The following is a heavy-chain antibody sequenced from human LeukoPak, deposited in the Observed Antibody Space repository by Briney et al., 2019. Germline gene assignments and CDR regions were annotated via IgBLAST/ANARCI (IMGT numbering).Heavy chain of an antibody. J-gene: IGHJ3*02. Sequence: ASVKVSCKASGYIFTSYGISWVRQAPGQGLEWMVWISAYNGNTNYAQKLQGRVTMTTDSSTSTAYMELRSLRSDDTAVYYCAREISLSVFQVDAFDIWGQGTMVTVSS. CDR1: GYIFTSYG. D-gene: IGHD5/OR15-5a*01. CDR2: ISAYNGNT. CDR3: AREISLSVFQVDAFDI. V-gene: IGHV1-18*01.